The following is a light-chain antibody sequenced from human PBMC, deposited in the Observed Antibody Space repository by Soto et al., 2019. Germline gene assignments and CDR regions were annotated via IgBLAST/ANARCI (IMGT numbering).Light chain of an antibody. CDR1: QSVGSY. J-gene: IGKJ2*01. Sequence: EIVMPQSPATLSVSLGDRATLSCRASQSVGSYLAWYQQKPGQAPRLLIYGASTRATGIPARFSGSGSETDFTLTISSLQSEDFAVYYCQQYDSWPPSYTFGQGTKLEIK. CDR3: QQYDSWPPSYT. V-gene: IGKV3-15*01. CDR2: GAS.